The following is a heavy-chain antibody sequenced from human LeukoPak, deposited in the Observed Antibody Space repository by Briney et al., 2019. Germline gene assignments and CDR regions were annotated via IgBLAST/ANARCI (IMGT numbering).Heavy chain of an antibody. Sequence: GSLRLSCEVSGFTFTDYWMNWVRQAPGKGPEWVASIRQDGSEKTYVDSVKGRFTISRDNTKNSLSLQLNGLRAEDTAVYYCARDGTAAGLYFDLWGQGTLVTVSS. CDR3: ARDGTAAGLYFDL. J-gene: IGHJ4*01. CDR2: IRQDGSEK. D-gene: IGHD6-13*01. V-gene: IGHV3-7*01. CDR1: GFTFTDYW.